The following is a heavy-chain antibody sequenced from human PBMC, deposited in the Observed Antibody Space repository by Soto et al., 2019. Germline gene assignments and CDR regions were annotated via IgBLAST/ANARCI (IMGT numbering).Heavy chain of an antibody. CDR3: ASGNVLDDILTGPNYRDYYYYYYMDV. CDR2: ISSSGSTI. V-gene: IGHV3-11*01. J-gene: IGHJ6*03. CDR1: GFTFSDYY. Sequence: GGSLRLSCAASGFTFSDYYMSWIRQAPGKGLEWVSYISSSGSTIYYADSVKGRFTISRDNAKNSLYLQMNSLRAEDTAVYYCASGNVLDDILTGPNYRDYYYYYYMDVWGKGTTVTVSS. D-gene: IGHD3-9*01.